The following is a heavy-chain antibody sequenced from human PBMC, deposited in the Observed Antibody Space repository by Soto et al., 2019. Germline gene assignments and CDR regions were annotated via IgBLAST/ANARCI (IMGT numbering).Heavy chain of an antibody. CDR1: GGSISSSSYY. J-gene: IGHJ6*02. CDR2: IYYSGST. V-gene: IGHV4-39*01. D-gene: IGHD6-19*01. CDR3: ARHSSGWLAYYYYYGMDV. Sequence: SETLSLTCTVSGGSISSSSYYWGWIRQPPGKGLEWIGSIYYSGSTYYNPSLKSRVTISVDTSKNQFSLKLSSVTAADTAVYYCARHSSGWLAYYYYYGMDVWGQGXTVTVSS.